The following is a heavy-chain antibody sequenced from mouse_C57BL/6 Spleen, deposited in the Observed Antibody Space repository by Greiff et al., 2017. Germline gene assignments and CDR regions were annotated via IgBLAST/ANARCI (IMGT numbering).Heavy chain of an antibody. V-gene: IGHV3-6*01. CDR2: ISYDGSN. J-gene: IGHJ4*01. Sequence: EVKLQESGPGLVKPSQSLSLTCSVTGYSITSGYYWNWIRQFPGNKLEWMGYISYDGSNNYNPSLKNRISITRDTSKNQFFLKLNSVTTEDTATYYCARGREDYWGQGTSVTVSS. CDR3: ARGREDY. CDR1: GYSITSGYY.